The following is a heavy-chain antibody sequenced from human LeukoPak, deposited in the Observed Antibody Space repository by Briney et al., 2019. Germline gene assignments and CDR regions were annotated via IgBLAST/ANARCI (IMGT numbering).Heavy chain of an antibody. J-gene: IGHJ4*02. Sequence: PGGSLRLSCAASGFTFSSYWMSWVRQAPGKGLEWVAVIAYDGNNKYYGDSVKGRFTISRDNSKNTLYLQMNSLTTEDTAPYYCTKGYDSSGYYSPIAYWGQGTLVTVSS. D-gene: IGHD3-22*01. CDR1: GFTFSSYW. CDR3: TKGYDSSGYYSPIAY. V-gene: IGHV3-30*18. CDR2: IAYDGNNK.